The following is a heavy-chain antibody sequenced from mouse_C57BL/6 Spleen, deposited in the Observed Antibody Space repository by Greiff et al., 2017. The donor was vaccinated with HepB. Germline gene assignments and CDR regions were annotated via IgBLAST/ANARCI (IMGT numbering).Heavy chain of an antibody. CDR3: ARSVDYDGYFDY. CDR1: GYAFSSYW. CDR2: IYPGDGDT. J-gene: IGHJ2*01. D-gene: IGHD2-4*01. Sequence: VQLQQSGAELVKPGASVKISCKASGYAFSSYWMNWVKQRPGKGLEWIGQIYPGDGDTNYNGKFKGKATLTEDKSSSTAYMQLSSLTSEDSAVYFCARSVDYDGYFDYWGQGTTLTVSS. V-gene: IGHV1-80*01.